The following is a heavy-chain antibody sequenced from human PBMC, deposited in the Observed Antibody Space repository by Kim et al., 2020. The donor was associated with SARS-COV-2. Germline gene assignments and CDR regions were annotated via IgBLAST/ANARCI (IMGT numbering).Heavy chain of an antibody. CDR3: ARDGSSSWAFDD. V-gene: IGHV6-1*01. D-gene: IGHD6-13*01. J-gene: IGHJ4*02. Sequence: DYAVSVKSRITINPDASKNQFSLQMNAVTPEDTAVYYCARDGSSSWAFDDWGQGTLVTVSS.